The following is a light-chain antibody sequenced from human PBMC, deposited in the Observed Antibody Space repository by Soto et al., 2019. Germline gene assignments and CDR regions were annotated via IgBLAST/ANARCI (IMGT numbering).Light chain of an antibody. V-gene: IGKV1D-12*01. CDR3: QQANSFPRT. CDR2: ASS. J-gene: IGKJ1*01. Sequence: DIQMTQSPSSVSASVGDRVTITCRASQAISTWLAWYQQKPGKAPKLLIYASSNLQTGVPSRFSGSGSGTDFTLTFSSLQPEDFATYYCQQANSFPRTFGQGTKVEIK. CDR1: QAISTW.